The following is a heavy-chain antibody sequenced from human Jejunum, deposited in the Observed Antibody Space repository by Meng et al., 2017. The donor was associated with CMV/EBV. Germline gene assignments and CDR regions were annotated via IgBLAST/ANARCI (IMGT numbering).Heavy chain of an antibody. CDR2: IQYDESNE. CDR1: TFNDYA. V-gene: IGHV3-30*14. CDR3: AKDRGRGSTWFWFFDL. Sequence: TFNDYAMHWVRPAPGEGLEWVAVIQYDESNEYYADSVKGRFTISRDNAMNTLYLQMNSLRPEDTAVYFCAKDRGRGSTWFWFFDLWGRGTPVTVSS. J-gene: IGHJ2*01. D-gene: IGHD2/OR15-2a*01.